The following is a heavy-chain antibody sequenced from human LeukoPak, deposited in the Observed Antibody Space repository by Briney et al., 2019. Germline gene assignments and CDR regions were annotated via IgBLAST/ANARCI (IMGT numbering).Heavy chain of an antibody. CDR2: ISYDGSNK. CDR3: ARDYEVVVVVVATQRGSLYYYGMDV. V-gene: IGHV3-30-3*01. D-gene: IGHD2-15*01. CDR1: GFTFSSYA. Sequence: TGGSLRLSCAASGFTFSSYAMHWVRQAPGKGLGWVAVISYDGSNKYYADSVKGRFTISRDNSKNTLYLQMNSLRAEDTAVYYCARDYEVVVVVVATQRGSLYYYGMDVWGQGTTVTVSS. J-gene: IGHJ6*02.